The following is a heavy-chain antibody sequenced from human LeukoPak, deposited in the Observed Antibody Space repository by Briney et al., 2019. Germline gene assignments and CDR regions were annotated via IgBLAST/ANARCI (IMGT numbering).Heavy chain of an antibody. CDR1: GYSISSGYY. CDR2: IYHSGST. Sequence: PSETLSLTCTVSGYSISSGYYWGWIRQPPGKGLEWIGSIYHSGSTYYNPSLKSRVTTSVDTSKNQFSLKLSSVTAADTAVYYCARAGGSYYSNWFDPWGQGTLVTVSS. J-gene: IGHJ5*02. CDR3: ARAGGSYYSNWFDP. D-gene: IGHD1-26*01. V-gene: IGHV4-38-2*02.